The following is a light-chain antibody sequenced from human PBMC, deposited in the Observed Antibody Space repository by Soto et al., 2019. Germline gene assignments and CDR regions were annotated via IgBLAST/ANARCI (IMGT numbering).Light chain of an antibody. Sequence: AIQLTQSPSSLSASVGDRVTITCRASQGISSALAWYQQKPGKAPKLLIYDASSLESGVPSRFSGSGSGTDFTLTISSLQPEDFATYYCQQFNNYSPGPFGPGTKVDIK. CDR3: QQFNNYSPGP. CDR2: DAS. J-gene: IGKJ3*01. CDR1: QGISSA. V-gene: IGKV1D-13*01.